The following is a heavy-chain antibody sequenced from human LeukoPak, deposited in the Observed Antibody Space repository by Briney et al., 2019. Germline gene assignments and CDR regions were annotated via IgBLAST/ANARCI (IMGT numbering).Heavy chain of an antibody. Sequence: PGGSLRLSCTASGFTFGDYAMSWFRQAPGKGLEWVGFIRSKAYGGTTEYAASVKCRFTISRDDSKSIAYLQMNSLKTEDTAVYYCTRPFSGIAVAGTGFDYWGQGTLVTVSS. V-gene: IGHV3-49*03. CDR3: TRPFSGIAVAGTGFDY. CDR2: IRSKAYGGTT. J-gene: IGHJ4*02. CDR1: GFTFGDYA. D-gene: IGHD6-19*01.